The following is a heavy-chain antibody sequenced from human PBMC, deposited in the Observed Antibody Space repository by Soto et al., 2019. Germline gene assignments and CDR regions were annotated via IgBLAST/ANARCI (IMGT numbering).Heavy chain of an antibody. CDR1: GFTLSSYW. CDR2: IDGDGGDT. J-gene: IGHJ5*02. CDR3: VRDRHGDR. Sequence: EVQLVESGGGLVQPGGSLRLSCAASGFTLSSYWMQWVRQAPGKGLEWVSRIDGDGGDTSYADSVKGRFTISRDNAQNTLHLDMNSLKADDTAVYYCVRDRHGDRWGQGTLVTVSS. V-gene: IGHV3-74*01.